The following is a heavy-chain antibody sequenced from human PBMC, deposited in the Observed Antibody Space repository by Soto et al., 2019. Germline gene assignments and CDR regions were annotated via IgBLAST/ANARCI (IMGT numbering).Heavy chain of an antibody. Sequence: PSETLSLTCALYRGSFSGPDWSWIRQPPGKGLEWIGEINHSGSTNYNPSLKSRVTISVDTSKNQLSLKLSSVTAADTAVYFCARGQRGIGSTYCRGGSCHSDYYYYGMDVWGQGTTVTVSS. CDR2: INHSGST. D-gene: IGHD2-15*01. J-gene: IGHJ6*02. CDR1: RGSFSGPD. CDR3: ARGQRGIGSTYCRGGSCHSDYYYYGMDV. V-gene: IGHV4-34*01.